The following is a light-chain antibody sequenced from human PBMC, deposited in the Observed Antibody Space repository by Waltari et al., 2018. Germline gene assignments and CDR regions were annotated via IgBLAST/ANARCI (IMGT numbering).Light chain of an antibody. CDR1: QSVSRY. CDR2: GAS. V-gene: IGKV3-20*01. CDR3: QRHVSLPAT. J-gene: IGKJ1*01. Sequence: EIVLTQSPGTLSLSPGERATLSCRASQSVSRYLAWYQQKPGQAPRLLIYGASTRATGIPDRVTGSGVGTDFSLTISRLEPEDFAVYFCQRHVSLPATFGQGTRVEIK.